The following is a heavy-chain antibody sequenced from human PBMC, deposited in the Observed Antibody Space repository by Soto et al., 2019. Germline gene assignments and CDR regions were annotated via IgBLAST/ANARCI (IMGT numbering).Heavy chain of an antibody. V-gene: IGHV4-39*01. J-gene: IGHJ6*02. D-gene: IGHD2-2*01. CDR2: FYYSEST. CDR1: GGSISSGPYS. CDR3: ARLGGYCSSTSCYGYYGMGV. Sequence: ASETLSLTCTVSGGSISSGPYSWGWIRQPPGEGLEWIGTFYYSESTYYNPSLESRVTISGDTSKNQFSLKVSSVNVADTAVYYCARLGGYCSSTSCYGYYGMGVWGQGTTVTVCS.